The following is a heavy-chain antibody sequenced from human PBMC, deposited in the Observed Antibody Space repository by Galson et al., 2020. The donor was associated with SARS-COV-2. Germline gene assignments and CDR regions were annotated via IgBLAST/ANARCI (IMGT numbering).Heavy chain of an antibody. CDR2: IKQDGSTK. Sequence: GESLKISCADSGFTFNNYWMNWVRQAPGKGLEWVANIKQDGSTKYYGDSVKGRFLISRDNTKNSLYLQMNSLRAEDTAVYYCARDAYASGSLDYWGQGTLVTVSS. CDR3: ARDAYASGSLDY. J-gene: IGHJ4*02. D-gene: IGHD3-10*01. V-gene: IGHV3-7*01. CDR1: GFTFNNYW.